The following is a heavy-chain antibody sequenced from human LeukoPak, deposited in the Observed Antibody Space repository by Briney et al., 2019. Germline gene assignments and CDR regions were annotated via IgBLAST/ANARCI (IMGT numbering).Heavy chain of an antibody. V-gene: IGHV3-21*01. Sequence: GGSLRLSCAASGFTFSSYSMNWVRQAPGKGLEWVSSISSSSGYIYYADSVKGRFTISRDNAKNSLYLQMNSLRAEDTAVYYCASLLQQLVPDAFDIWGQGTMVTVSS. CDR2: ISSSSGYI. J-gene: IGHJ3*02. CDR1: GFTFSSYS. D-gene: IGHD6-13*01. CDR3: ASLLQQLVPDAFDI.